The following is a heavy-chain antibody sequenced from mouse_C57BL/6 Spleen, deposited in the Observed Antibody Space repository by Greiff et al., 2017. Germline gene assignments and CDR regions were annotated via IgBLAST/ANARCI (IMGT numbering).Heavy chain of an antibody. CDR3: ARGAAGTGFDY. CDR2: IDPSDSYT. D-gene: IGHD4-1*01. V-gene: IGHV1-50*01. J-gene: IGHJ2*01. CDR1: GYTFTSYW. Sequence: QVQLQQPGAELVKPGASVKLSCKASGYTFTSYWMQWVKQRPGQGLEWIGEIDPSDSYTNYNQKFKGKATLTVDTSSSTAYMQLSSLTSVDSAVYYCARGAAGTGFDYWGQGTTLTVSS.